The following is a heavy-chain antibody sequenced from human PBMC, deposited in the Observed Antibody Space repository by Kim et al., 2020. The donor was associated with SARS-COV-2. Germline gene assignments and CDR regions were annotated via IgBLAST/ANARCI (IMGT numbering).Heavy chain of an antibody. Sequence: ASVKVSCKASGYTFTSYGISWVRQAPGQGLEWMGWISAYNGNTNYAQKLQGRVTMTTDTSTSTAYMELRSLRSDDTAVYYCARQGNWGQQTPVSFGRSAGCGMDVGGQGTAVTVSS. J-gene: IGHJ6*01. D-gene: IGHD3-16*01. CDR1: GYTFTSYG. CDR3: ARQGNWGQQTPVSFGRSAGCGMDV. CDR2: ISAYNGNT. V-gene: IGHV1-18*01.